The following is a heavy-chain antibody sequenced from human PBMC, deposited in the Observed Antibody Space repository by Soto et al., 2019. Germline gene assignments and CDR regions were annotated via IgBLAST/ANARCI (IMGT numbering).Heavy chain of an antibody. CDR1: GYTFTSYD. J-gene: IGHJ6*02. Sequence: QVQLVQSGAEVKKPGASVKVSCKASGYTFTSYDINWVRQATGQGLEWMGWMNPNSGNTGYAQKFQGRVTMTRNTSISQAYISMSSVRSEDTAVMYWGRGEYYGSGIAYYYCYGMGVWGQGTTVTVSS. D-gene: IGHD3-10*01. V-gene: IGHV1-8*01. CDR3: GRGEYYGSGIAYYYCYGMGV. CDR2: MNPNSGNT.